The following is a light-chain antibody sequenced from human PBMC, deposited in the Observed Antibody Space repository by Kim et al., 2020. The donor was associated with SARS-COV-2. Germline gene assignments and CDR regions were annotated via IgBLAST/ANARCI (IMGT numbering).Light chain of an antibody. CDR1: SLRNYY. J-gene: IGLJ3*02. Sequence: SYELTQDPAVSVALGQTVRLTCQGDSLRNYYATWYQQRPGQAPTLVLYGKYDRPSGVPDRFSGSASGNTASLTITGAQAEDEGDYYCSSRDSSGDRVVFG. CDR3: SSRDSSGDRVV. CDR2: GKY. V-gene: IGLV3-19*01.